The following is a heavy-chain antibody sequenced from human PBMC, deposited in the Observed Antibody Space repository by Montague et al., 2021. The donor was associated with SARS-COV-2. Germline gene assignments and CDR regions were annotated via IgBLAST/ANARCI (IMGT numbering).Heavy chain of an antibody. CDR1: GGSISSNLFY. V-gene: IGHV4-39*01. J-gene: IGHJ4*02. CDR2: ISYTGST. CDR3: ARQSGRLWGIAVAGAFDY. Sequence: SETLSLTCTVSGGSISSNLFYWGWIRQTPGKGLGWIGDISYTGSTYYNPSLKSRVTVAVDTSKNQFSLRLISLTAADTAVYYCARQSGRLWGIAVAGAFDYWGQGTLVTVSS. D-gene: IGHD6-19*01.